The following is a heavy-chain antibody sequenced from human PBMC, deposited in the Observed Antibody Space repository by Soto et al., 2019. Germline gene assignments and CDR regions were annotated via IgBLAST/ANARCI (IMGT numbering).Heavy chain of an antibody. D-gene: IGHD5-12*01. CDR3: ARRIYSGYGRWFDP. Sequence: PSETLSLTCTVSGGSISSSSYYWGWIRQPPGKGLEWIGSIYYSGSTYYNPSLKSRVTISVDTSKNQFSLKLSSVTAADTAVYYCARRIYSGYGRWFDPWGQGTLVTVSS. V-gene: IGHV4-39*01. CDR2: IYYSGST. J-gene: IGHJ5*02. CDR1: GGSISSSSYY.